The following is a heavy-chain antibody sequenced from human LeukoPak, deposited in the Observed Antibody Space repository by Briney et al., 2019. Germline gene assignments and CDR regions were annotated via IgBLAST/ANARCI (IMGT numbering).Heavy chain of an antibody. Sequence: SETLSLTCTVSRGSVSSGSYYWSGIRQPPGKGLEWIGYIYYSGSTNYNPSLKSRVTISVDTSKNQFSLKLSSVSAADTAVYYCARGRFSYGYPYYFDYWGQGTLVTVSS. CDR3: ARGRFSYGYPYYFDY. CDR2: IYYSGST. V-gene: IGHV4-61*01. J-gene: IGHJ4*02. CDR1: RGSVSSGSYY. D-gene: IGHD5-18*01.